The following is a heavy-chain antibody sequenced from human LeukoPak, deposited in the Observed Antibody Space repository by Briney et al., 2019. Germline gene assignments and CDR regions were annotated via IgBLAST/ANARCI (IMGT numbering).Heavy chain of an antibody. V-gene: IGHV3-23*01. CDR3: ASSIGAPGTNVPKFAT. J-gene: IGHJ5*02. D-gene: IGHD2-21*01. Sequence: GGSLRLSCAASGFTFSSYAMSWVRQAPGKGLEWVSAISGSGGSTYYADSVKGRLTISRDNSKNTLYLQMNSPRAEDTAVSYCASSIGAPGTNVPKFATWGRETLVTVPS. CDR1: GFTFSSYA. CDR2: ISGSGGST.